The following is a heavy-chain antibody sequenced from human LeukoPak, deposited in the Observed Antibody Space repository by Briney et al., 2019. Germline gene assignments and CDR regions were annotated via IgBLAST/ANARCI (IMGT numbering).Heavy chain of an antibody. CDR3: ARQPGSGAGYMDV. V-gene: IGHV4-39*01. D-gene: IGHD1-14*01. Sequence: SETLSLTCSVSGDSVSRSDSYWDWIRQPPGKGLEWIGTIYYSGRTYYSPSLKSRVTMSVDPSNNQFSLKLSSVTAADTAVYYCARQPGSGAGYMDVWGKGTTVTVSS. CDR2: IYYSGRT. CDR1: GDSVSRSDSY. J-gene: IGHJ6*03.